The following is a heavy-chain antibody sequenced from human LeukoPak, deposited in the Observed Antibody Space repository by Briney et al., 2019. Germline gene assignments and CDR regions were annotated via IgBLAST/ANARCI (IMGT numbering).Heavy chain of an antibody. CDR1: GGSISSYY. CDR2: IYYSGST. Sequence: PSETLSLTCTVSGGSISSYYWSWIRQPPGKGLEWIGYIYYSGSTNYNPSLKSRVTISVDTSKNQFSLKLSSVTPADTAVYYCARDGSGSFLRGWFDPWGQGTLVTVSS. D-gene: IGHD3-10*01. CDR3: ARDGSGSFLRGWFDP. V-gene: IGHV4-59*01. J-gene: IGHJ5*02.